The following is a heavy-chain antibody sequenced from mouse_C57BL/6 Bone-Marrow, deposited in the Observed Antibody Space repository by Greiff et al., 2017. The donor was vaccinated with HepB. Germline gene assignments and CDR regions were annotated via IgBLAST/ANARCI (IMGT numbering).Heavy chain of an antibody. V-gene: IGHV2-6-1*01. Sequence: VHLVESGPGLVAPSQSLSITCTVSGFSLTSYGVHWVRQPPGKGLEWLVVIWSDGSTTYNSALKSRLSISKDNSKSQVFLKMNSLQTDDTAMYYCARHKRLNWDWYFDVWGTGTTVTVSS. CDR2: IWSDGST. CDR1: GFSLTSYG. J-gene: IGHJ1*03. D-gene: IGHD4-1*02. CDR3: ARHKRLNWDWYFDV.